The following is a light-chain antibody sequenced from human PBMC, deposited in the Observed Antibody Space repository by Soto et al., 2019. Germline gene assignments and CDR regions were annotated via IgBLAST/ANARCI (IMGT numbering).Light chain of an antibody. J-gene: IGLJ3*02. V-gene: IGLV1-51*01. CDR3: GTWDSSLSAGV. CDR1: SSNMGSIT. Sequence: LTQAPSASGTPGQRVTISCSRGSSNMGSITVNWYQQLPGTAPKLLIYDNNKRPSGIPDRFSGSKSGTSATLGITGLQTGDEADYYCGTWDSSLSAGVFGGGTKVTVL. CDR2: DNN.